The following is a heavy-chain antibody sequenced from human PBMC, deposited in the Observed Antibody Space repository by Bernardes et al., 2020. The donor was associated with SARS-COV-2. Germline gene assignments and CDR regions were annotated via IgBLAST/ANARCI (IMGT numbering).Heavy chain of an antibody. V-gene: IGHV5-51*01. CDR2: IYPDDSDT. J-gene: IGHJ4*02. Sequence: GESLKISCRTSGYSFSTYWIGWVRQMPEKGLEWVGIIYPDDSDTRYSPSFQGQVTISADNSISTAYLQWSSLRDEDTALYYCARARYYYDSSGFYSDYWGQGTLVTVSS. CDR1: GYSFSTYW. D-gene: IGHD3-22*01. CDR3: ARARYYYDSSGFYSDY.